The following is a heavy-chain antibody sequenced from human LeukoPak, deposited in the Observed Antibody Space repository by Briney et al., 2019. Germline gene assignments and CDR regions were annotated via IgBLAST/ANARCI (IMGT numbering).Heavy chain of an antibody. D-gene: IGHD3-10*01. CDR2: IYSGGST. J-gene: IGHJ1*01. CDR3: ATELRPKYFQH. Sequence: SGGSLRLSCAASGFTVSSNYMRWVRQAPGKGLEWVSVIYSGGSTYYADSVKGRFTISRHNSKNTLYLQMNSLRAEDTAVYYCATELRPKYFQHWGQGTLVTVSS. V-gene: IGHV3-53*04. CDR1: GFTVSSNY.